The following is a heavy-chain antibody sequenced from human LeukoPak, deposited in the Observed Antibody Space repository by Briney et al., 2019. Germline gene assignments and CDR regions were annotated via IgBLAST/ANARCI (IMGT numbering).Heavy chain of an antibody. Sequence: GASVKVSCKASGGPFNNYAISWVRQAPGQGLEWMGGIIPMFDSENYAQKFQGRVTITADESTSTAYMELNSLRSEDTAVYFCATDTSITAAGDLTYWGQGTLVTVSS. CDR3: ATDTSITAAGDLTY. J-gene: IGHJ4*02. V-gene: IGHV1-69*13. CDR1: GGPFNNYA. D-gene: IGHD6-13*01. CDR2: IIPMFDSE.